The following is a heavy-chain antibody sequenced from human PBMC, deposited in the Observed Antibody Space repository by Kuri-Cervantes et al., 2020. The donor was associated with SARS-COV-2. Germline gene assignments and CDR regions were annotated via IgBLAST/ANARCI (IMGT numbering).Heavy chain of an antibody. J-gene: IGHJ5*02. CDR1: GFKFDGYG. D-gene: IGHD1-1*01. CDR2: ISGNGGIR. Sequence: GSLLLYGSSSGFKFDGYGMSWVRQAPGQGLEWVSGISGNGGIRVHADSVMGRFTISRDNAKNSLYLQMNSLRVEDTDLSYCARENGASSLTRWFDPWGHGTLVTVSS. CDR3: ARENGASSLTRWFDP. V-gene: IGHV3-20*04.